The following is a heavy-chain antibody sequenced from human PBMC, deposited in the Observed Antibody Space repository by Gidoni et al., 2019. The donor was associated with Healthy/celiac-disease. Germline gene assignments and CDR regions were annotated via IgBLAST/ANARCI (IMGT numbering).Heavy chain of an antibody. V-gene: IGHV4-39*01. Sequence: QLQLQESGPGLVKPSETLSLTCTVSGGSISSSSYYWGWIRQPPGKGLEWIGSIYYSGSTYYHPSLKSRVTISVDTSKNQFSLKLSSVTAADTAVYYCARLGYDFWSGYQSHYWGQGTLVTVSS. D-gene: IGHD3-3*01. J-gene: IGHJ4*02. CDR2: IYYSGST. CDR1: GGSISSSSYY. CDR3: ARLGYDFWSGYQSHY.